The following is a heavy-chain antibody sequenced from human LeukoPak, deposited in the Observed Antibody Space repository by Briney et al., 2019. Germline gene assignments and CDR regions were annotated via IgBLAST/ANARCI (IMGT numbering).Heavy chain of an antibody. CDR1: GFTFSGSA. V-gene: IGHV3-73*01. J-gene: IGHJ5*02. Sequence: GGSLRLSCAASGFTFSGSAIHWVRQSSGKGLEWVGQIDKKDKGYATATAYAASVKGRFTISRDDSVNTAYLQMKSLKTEDTALYYCTRDSGTYNWFDPWGQGTLVTVSS. CDR2: IDKKDKGYATAT. CDR3: TRDSGTYNWFDP. D-gene: IGHD1-26*01.